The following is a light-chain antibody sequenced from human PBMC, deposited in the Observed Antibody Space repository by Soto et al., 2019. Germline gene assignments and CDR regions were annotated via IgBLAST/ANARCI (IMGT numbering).Light chain of an antibody. CDR2: DAS. V-gene: IGKV3-11*01. CDR1: QSVSSY. Sequence: IMVAQSRSTLSLSPEERATRSWTASQSVSSYLAWYQQKPGQAPRLVIYDASDRASGIPARFSGSGSETDFTLIISSLEPKDSAVYHCQQRSTWPPVFTCAQGTRLEIK. J-gene: IGKJ5*01. CDR3: QQRSTWPPVFT.